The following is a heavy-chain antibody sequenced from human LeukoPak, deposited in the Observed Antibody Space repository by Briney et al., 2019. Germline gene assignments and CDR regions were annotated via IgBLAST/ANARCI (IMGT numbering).Heavy chain of an antibody. CDR3: ARDLVTVTKGFDI. V-gene: IGHV4-59*11. CDR1: GDSFSSHY. D-gene: IGHD4-17*01. CDR2: ISHIGRT. J-gene: IGHJ3*02. Sequence: PSETLSLTCAVSGDSFSSHYWNWIRQSPGTGLEWIGYISHIGRTNYNPSLKSRVTISIDTSKNQFSLKLRSVTAADTAVYYCARDLVTVTKGFDIWGQGTMVSVSS.